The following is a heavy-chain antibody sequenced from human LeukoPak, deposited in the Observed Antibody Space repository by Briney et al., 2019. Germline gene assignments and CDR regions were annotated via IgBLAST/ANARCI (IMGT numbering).Heavy chain of an antibody. D-gene: IGHD3-22*01. CDR3: ARSTAITMIVVDP. J-gene: IGHJ5*02. CDR2: IIPIFGIA. V-gene: IGHV1-69*04. CDR1: GGTFSSYA. Sequence: SVKVSCKASGGTFSSYAISWVRQAPGQGLEWMGRIIPIFGIANYAQKFQGRVTITADKSTSTAYMELSSLRSEDAAVYYCARSTAITMIVVDPWGQGTLVTVSS.